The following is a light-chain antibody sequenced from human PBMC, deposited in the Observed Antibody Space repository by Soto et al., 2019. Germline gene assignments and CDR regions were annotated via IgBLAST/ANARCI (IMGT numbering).Light chain of an antibody. V-gene: IGLV1-40*01. CDR2: ANS. CDR3: QSYDSSLSGYV. CDR1: SSNIGAGYD. J-gene: IGLJ1*01. Sequence: QSVLTQPPSVSGAPGQRVTISCTGSSSNIGAGYDVHWYQQLPGTAPKLLIYANSNRPSGVPDRFSGSKSGTSASLAITGLQAEDEADYYFQSYDSSLSGYVFGTWTKVTVL.